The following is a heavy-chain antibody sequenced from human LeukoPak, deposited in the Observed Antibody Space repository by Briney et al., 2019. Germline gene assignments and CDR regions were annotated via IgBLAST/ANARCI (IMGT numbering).Heavy chain of an antibody. Sequence: SETLSLTCTVSGGSIGSYYWSWIRQPPGKGLEWIGYIYYSGSTNYNPSLKSRVTISVDTSKNQFSLKLSSVTAADTAVYYCASIAVAGTTPRHYYVDVWGKGTTVTVSS. CDR3: ASIAVAGTTPRHYYVDV. CDR2: IYYSGST. V-gene: IGHV4-59*01. D-gene: IGHD6-19*01. J-gene: IGHJ6*03. CDR1: GGSIGSYY.